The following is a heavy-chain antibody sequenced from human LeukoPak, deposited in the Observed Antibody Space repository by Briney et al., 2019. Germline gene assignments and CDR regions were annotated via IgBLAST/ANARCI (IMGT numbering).Heavy chain of an antibody. CDR2: IYHSGST. D-gene: IGHD6-19*01. Sequence: SQTLSLTCAVSGGSISSGGYSWSWIRQPPGKGLEWIGYIYHSGSTYYNPSLKSRVTISVDRSKNQFSLKLSSVTAADTAVYYCARGRQAPRYSSGWLNWFDPWGQGTLVTVSS. CDR3: ARGRQAPRYSSGWLNWFDP. V-gene: IGHV4-30-2*01. CDR1: GGSISSGGYS. J-gene: IGHJ5*02.